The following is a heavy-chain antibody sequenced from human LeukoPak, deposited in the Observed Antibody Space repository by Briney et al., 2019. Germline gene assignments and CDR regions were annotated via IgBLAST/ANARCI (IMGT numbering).Heavy chain of an antibody. CDR3: ARDPAYGTYDY. D-gene: IGHD2-21*01. J-gene: IGHJ4*02. CDR2: ISTDNGNI. V-gene: IGHV1-18*01. CDR1: GYTFSSYD. Sequence: ASVKVSCKASGYTFSSYDINWVRQAPGQGLEWMGWISTDNGNINYVQKLQGRVTMTTDTSTSTAYMELKSLRSDDTAVYYCARDPAYGTYDYWGQGTLVTVSS.